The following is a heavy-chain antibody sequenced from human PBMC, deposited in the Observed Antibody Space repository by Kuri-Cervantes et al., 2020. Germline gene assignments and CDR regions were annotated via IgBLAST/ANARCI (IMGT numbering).Heavy chain of an antibody. CDR1: GFTFNTYP. J-gene: IGHJ4*02. CDR2: ISHDGSNN. Sequence: GGSLRLSCAASGFTFNTYPMHWVRQAPGRGLEWVALISHDGSNNYYADSVKGRLTISRDNSKNTLYLQMNSLRAEDTAVYYCARDSRRYSYGSVGYIFDYWGQGTLVTVSS. D-gene: IGHD5-18*01. V-gene: IGHV3-30*01. CDR3: ARDSRRYSYGSVGYIFDY.